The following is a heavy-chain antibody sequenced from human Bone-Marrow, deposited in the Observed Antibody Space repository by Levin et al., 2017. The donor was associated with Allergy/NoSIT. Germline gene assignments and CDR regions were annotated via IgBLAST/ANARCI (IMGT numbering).Heavy chain of an antibody. CDR2: ISHDGSHQ. V-gene: IGHV3-30-3*01. CDR3: AGQGTTGTTYWLDP. CDR1: GFSFSSYA. Sequence: GGSLRLSCAASGFSFSSYAMLWVRQAPGKGLEWVAVISHDGSHQYYADSVKGRFTISRDNSKNTLYLQMNSLRAEDTAVYYCAGQGTTGTTYWLDPWGQGTLVTVSS. J-gene: IGHJ5*02. D-gene: IGHD1-1*01.